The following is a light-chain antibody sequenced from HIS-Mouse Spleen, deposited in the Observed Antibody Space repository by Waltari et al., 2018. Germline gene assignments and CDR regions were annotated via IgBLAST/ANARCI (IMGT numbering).Light chain of an antibody. J-gene: IGLJ2*01. CDR2: DDS. Sequence: SSVLTQPPSVAVAPGKTARITCGGNNNGSKSVHWYQQKPGQAPVLVVYDDSDRPSGIPERFSGSNSGNTATLTISRVEAGDEADYYCQVWDSSSDHVVFGGGTKLTVL. V-gene: IGLV3-21*03. CDR1: NNGSKS. CDR3: QVWDSSSDHVV.